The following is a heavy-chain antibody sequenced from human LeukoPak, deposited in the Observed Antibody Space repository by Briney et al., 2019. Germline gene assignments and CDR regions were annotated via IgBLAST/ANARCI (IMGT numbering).Heavy chain of an antibody. D-gene: IGHD3-3*01. Sequence: PSETLSLTCTVSGGSISSSSYYWGWLRQPPGKGLEWIGSIYYSGSTYYNPSLKSRVTISVDTSKNQFSLKLSSVTAADTAVYYCARRNTFGVVAFDYWGQGTLVTVSS. CDR3: ARRNTFGVVAFDY. CDR1: GGSISSSSYY. J-gene: IGHJ4*02. V-gene: IGHV4-39*01. CDR2: IYYSGST.